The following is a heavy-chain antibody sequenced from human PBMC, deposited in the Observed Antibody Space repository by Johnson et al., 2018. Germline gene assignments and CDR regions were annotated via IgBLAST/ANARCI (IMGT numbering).Heavy chain of an antibody. CDR1: GFTFDDYC. J-gene: IGHJ6*02. Sequence: EVQLLESGGGLVQPGRSLRLSCAASGFTFDDYCMHWVRQAPGKGLEWVSGISWNSGSIGYADSVKGRFTISRDNAKKSLYLQMNSLRAEDTALYYCGKDIGNSSSRGGNYYYYDGLDVWGQGTTVTVSS. V-gene: IGHV3-9*01. CDR2: ISWNSGSI. D-gene: IGHD6-13*01. CDR3: GKDIGNSSSRGGNYYYYDGLDV.